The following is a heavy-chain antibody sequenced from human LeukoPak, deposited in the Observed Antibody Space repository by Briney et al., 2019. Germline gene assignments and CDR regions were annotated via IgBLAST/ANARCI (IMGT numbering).Heavy chain of an antibody. D-gene: IGHD3-16*01. V-gene: IGHV3-7*01. CDR3: ATDLNWVSH. Sequence: GGSLRLSCIGSGMNNYWMTWVRQAPGKGLQSLANINKDGSEKYYLGSVKGRITISRDNMKNSVFLEINSLRAEDTGIYYCATDLNWVSHWGQGTLVTVSS. CDR2: INKDGSEK. CDR1: GMNNYW. J-gene: IGHJ4*02.